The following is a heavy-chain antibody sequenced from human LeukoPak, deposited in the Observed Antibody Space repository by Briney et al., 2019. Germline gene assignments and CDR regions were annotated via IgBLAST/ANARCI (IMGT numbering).Heavy chain of an antibody. J-gene: IGHJ4*02. CDR1: GVSISSSNSY. CDR3: ARETVTYHFDY. Sequence: SETLSLTCTVSGVSISSSNSYWGWIRQPPGKGLEWIGSIYYSGNTYYNASLKSQVSISIDTSKNQFSLKLSSVTAADTAVYYCARETVTYHFDYWGQGTLVTVSS. D-gene: IGHD4-11*01. CDR2: IYYSGNT. V-gene: IGHV4-39*07.